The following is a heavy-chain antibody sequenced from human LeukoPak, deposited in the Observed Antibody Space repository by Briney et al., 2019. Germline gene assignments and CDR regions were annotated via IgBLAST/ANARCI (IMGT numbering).Heavy chain of an antibody. V-gene: IGHV4-38-2*02. Sequence: PSETLSLTCTVSGYSISSGYYWGWTRQPPGKGLEWIGSIYHIGSTYYNPSLKSRVTISVDTSKNQFSLKLSSVTAADTAVYYCARDDYDGNFDYWGQGTLVTVSS. CDR3: ARDDYDGNFDY. CDR2: IYHIGST. CDR1: GYSISSGYY. J-gene: IGHJ4*02. D-gene: IGHD4-23*01.